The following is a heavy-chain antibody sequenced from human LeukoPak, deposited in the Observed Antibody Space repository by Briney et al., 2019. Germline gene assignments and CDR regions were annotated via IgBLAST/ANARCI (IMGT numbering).Heavy chain of an antibody. Sequence: GSLRLSCAASGFTFSSYEMNWVRQAPGKGLEWVSYISSSGSTIYYSDSVKGRFTISRDNSKNTLYLQMNSLRAEDTAVYYCAKWSLQWLVYYWGQGTLVTVSS. CDR3: AKWSLQWLVYY. CDR1: GFTFSSYE. J-gene: IGHJ4*02. CDR2: ISSSGSTI. D-gene: IGHD6-19*01. V-gene: IGHV3-48*03.